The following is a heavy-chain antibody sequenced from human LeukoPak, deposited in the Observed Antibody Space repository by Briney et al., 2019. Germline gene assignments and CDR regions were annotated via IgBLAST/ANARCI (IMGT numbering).Heavy chain of an antibody. CDR2: ISYDGSNK. V-gene: IGHV3-30*04. CDR1: GFTFSSYA. D-gene: IGHD1-26*01. CDR3: ARDFWESNLYSGSYYYYYYMDV. J-gene: IGHJ6*03. Sequence: GGSLRLSSAASGFTFSSYAMHWVRQAPGKGLEWVAVISYDGSNKYYADSVKGRFTISRDNSKNTLYLQMNSLRAEDAAVYYCARDFWESNLYSGSYYYYYYMDVWGKGTTVTISS.